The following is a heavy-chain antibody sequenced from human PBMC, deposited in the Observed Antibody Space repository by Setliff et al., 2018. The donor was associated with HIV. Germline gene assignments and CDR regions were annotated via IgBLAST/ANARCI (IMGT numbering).Heavy chain of an antibody. CDR3: ARARRDSYDRGRRNHYYIDV. CDR1: GGTFISYA. CDR2: FTPILGIP. V-gene: IGHV1-69*10. D-gene: IGHD3-22*01. Sequence: SVKVSCKASGGTFISYAFTWVRQAPGQGLEWMGGFTPILGIPTYAQKFQGRVTITADTSTSTAYMELNNLKFEDTAVYYCARARRDSYDRGRRNHYYIDVWGKGTTVTVSS. J-gene: IGHJ6*03.